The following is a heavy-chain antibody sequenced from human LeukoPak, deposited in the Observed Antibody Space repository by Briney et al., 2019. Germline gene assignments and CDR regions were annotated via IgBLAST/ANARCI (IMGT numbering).Heavy chain of an antibody. V-gene: IGHV3-11*01. Sequence: GGSLRLSCAASGFTFSDYYMSWIRQAPGKGLEWVSYISSSGSTIYYADSVKGRFTISRDNAKNSLYLQMNSLRAEDTAVYYCARSAAAANYYYYMDVWGKGTTDTVSS. CDR2: ISSSGSTI. CDR3: ARSAAAANYYYYMDV. D-gene: IGHD6-13*01. J-gene: IGHJ6*03. CDR1: GFTFSDYY.